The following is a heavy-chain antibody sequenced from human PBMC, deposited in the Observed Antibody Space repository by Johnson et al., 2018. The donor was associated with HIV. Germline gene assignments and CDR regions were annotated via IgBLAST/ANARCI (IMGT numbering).Heavy chain of an antibody. CDR2: ISYDGSNK. V-gene: IGHV3-30*18. D-gene: IGHD4-23*01. CDR3: AKDTGGNSGSDAFDI. Sequence: QVQLVESGGGVVQPGRSLRLSCAASGFTFSSYGMHWVRQAPGKGLEWVAVISYDGSNKYYGDSVKGRFTISRDNSKSTLYLQMNSLKTEDTALYYCAKDTGGNSGSDAFDIWGQGTMVTVSS. J-gene: IGHJ3*02. CDR1: GFTFSSYG.